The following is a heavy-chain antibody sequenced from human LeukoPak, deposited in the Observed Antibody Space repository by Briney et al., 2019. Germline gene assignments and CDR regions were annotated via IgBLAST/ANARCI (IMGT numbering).Heavy chain of an antibody. J-gene: IGHJ4*02. CDR1: GFTFSSYS. CDR2: IKQDGSEK. CDR3: ARYGGSNYVAY. D-gene: IGHD3-16*01. V-gene: IGHV3-7*01. Sequence: GGSLRLSCAASGFTFSSYSMSWVRQAPGKGLEWVANIKQDGSEKDYVDSVKGRFTISRDNAKNSLYLQMNSLRVEDTAVYYCARYGGSNYVAYWGQGTLVTVSS.